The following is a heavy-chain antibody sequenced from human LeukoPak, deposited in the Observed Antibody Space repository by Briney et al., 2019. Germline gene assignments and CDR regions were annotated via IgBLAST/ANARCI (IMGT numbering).Heavy chain of an antibody. CDR3: ARELREHHYYYYGMDV. Sequence: PSETLSLTCTVSGGSISSYYWSWIRQPPGKGLEWIGYIYYSGSTNYNPSLKSRVTISVDTSKNQFSLKLSSVTAADTAVYYCARELREHHYYYYGMDVWGQGTTVTVSS. CDR1: GGSISSYY. D-gene: IGHD1/OR15-1a*01. V-gene: IGHV4-59*01. CDR2: IYYSGST. J-gene: IGHJ6*02.